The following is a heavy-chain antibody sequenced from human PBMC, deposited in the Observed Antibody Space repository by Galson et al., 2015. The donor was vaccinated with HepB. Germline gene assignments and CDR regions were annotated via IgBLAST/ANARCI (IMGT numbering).Heavy chain of an antibody. CDR1: GFTFTSYW. CDR2: IKKDGSEK. V-gene: IGHV3-7*01. CDR3: VPAHAGRSDY. Sequence: SLRLSCAASGFTFTSYWMSWVRQAPGKGLEWVASIKKDGSEKYYVDSVKGRFTISRDNAKSSLYLQMNSLRGEDTAVYYCVPAHAGRSDYWGQGTLVTVSS. J-gene: IGHJ4*02.